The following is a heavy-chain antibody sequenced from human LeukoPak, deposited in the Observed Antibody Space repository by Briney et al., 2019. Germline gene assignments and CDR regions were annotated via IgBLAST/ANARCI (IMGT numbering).Heavy chain of an antibody. CDR3: AREARIAVAGAEFDY. CDR2: IIPIFGTA. J-gene: IGHJ4*02. V-gene: IGHV1-69*05. D-gene: IGHD6-19*01. Sequence: RASVKVSCKASGGTFSSYAISWVRQAPGQGLEWMGRIIPIFGTANYAQKFQGRVTITTDEPTSTAYMELSSLRSEDTAVYYCAREARIAVAGAEFDYWGQGTLVTVSS. CDR1: GGTFSSYA.